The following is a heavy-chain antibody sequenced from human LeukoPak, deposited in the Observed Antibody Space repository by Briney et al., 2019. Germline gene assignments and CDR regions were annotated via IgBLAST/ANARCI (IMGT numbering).Heavy chain of an antibody. CDR1: GFTVSSNY. CDR3: AHDSSGYSPYFDY. J-gene: IGHJ4*02. CDR2: IYSGGST. V-gene: IGHV3-53*01. Sequence: GGSLRLSCAASGFTVSSNYMSWVRQAPGKGLEWVSVIYSGGSTYYADSVKGRFTISRDNSKNTLYLQMNSLRAEDTAVYYCAHDSSGYSPYFDYWGQGTLVTVSS. D-gene: IGHD3-22*01.